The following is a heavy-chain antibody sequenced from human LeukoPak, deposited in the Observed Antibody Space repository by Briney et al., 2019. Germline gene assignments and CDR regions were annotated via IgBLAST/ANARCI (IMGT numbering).Heavy chain of an antibody. CDR2: INPSSGGI. Sequence: ASVKVSCKASGYTFTGYYLHWVRQAPGQGLEWMGWINPSSGGIRYAQKFQGRVTMTRDTSISTAYMELSGLRSDDTAVYYCARDSGAYSFWGQGTLVTVSS. V-gene: IGHV1-2*02. CDR3: ARDSGAYSF. CDR1: GYTFTGYY. J-gene: IGHJ4*02. D-gene: IGHD2-15*01.